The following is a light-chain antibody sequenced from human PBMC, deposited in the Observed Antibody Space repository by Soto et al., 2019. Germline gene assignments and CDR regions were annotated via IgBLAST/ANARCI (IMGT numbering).Light chain of an antibody. J-gene: IGKJ1*01. V-gene: IGKV3-11*01. CDR3: QQYDYWPRT. Sequence: EIGWTQSPATLSLSPGERATLSCRASQSVSSYLAWYQQKPGQAPRLLISDASNRATGIPARFSGSGSGTEFSLTISSLQSEDFAVYYCQQYDYWPRTFGQGTKVDI. CDR1: QSVSSY. CDR2: DAS.